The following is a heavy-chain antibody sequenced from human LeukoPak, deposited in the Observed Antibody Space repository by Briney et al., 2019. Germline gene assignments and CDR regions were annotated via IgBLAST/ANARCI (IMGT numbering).Heavy chain of an antibody. Sequence: SETLSLTCAVYGGSFSGYYWSWIRQPPGKGLEWIGEINHSGSTNYNPSLKSRVTISVDTSKNQFSLKLSSVTAADTAVYYCARGVAAAYYYYYYGMDVWGQGTTVTVSS. V-gene: IGHV4-34*01. CDR3: ARGVAAAYYYYYYGMDV. J-gene: IGHJ6*02. CDR1: GGSFSGYY. D-gene: IGHD6-13*01. CDR2: INHSGST.